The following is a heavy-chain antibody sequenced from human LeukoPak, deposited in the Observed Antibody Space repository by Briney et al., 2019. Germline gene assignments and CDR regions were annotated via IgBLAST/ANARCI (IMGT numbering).Heavy chain of an antibody. V-gene: IGHV3-21*01. CDR2: ISSSSSYI. Sequence: TGGSLRLSCAASGFTFSSYSMNWVRQAPGKGLEWVSSISSSSSYIYYADSVKGRFTISRDNAKNSLYLQMNSLRAEDTAVYYCARDQIGYSSGFYYYYGMDVWGQGTTVTVSS. CDR3: ARDQIGYSSGFYYYYGMDV. D-gene: IGHD6-19*01. J-gene: IGHJ6*02. CDR1: GFTFSSYS.